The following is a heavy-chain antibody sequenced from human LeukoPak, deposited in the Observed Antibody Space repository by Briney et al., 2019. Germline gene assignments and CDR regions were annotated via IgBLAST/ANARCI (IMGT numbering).Heavy chain of an antibody. CDR3: ARVGAHDSSGSDY. Sequence: SETLSLTCTVSGGSINSGGYYWSWIRQHPGKGLEWIGYIYYSGSTHYNSSLKSRVTISLDMSKNQFSLKLSSVTAADTAVYYCARVGAHDSSGSDYWGQGTLVTVSS. D-gene: IGHD6-25*01. CDR2: IYYSGST. J-gene: IGHJ4*02. CDR1: GGSINSGGYY. V-gene: IGHV4-31*03.